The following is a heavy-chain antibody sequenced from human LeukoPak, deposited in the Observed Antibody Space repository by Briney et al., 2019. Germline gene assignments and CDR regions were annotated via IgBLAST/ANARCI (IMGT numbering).Heavy chain of an antibody. V-gene: IGHV4-61*01. CDR1: GGSVSSGTYY. CDR2: IYYSGST. Sequence: SETLSLTCTVPGGSVSSGTYYWSWIRQPPGKGLEWIGYIYYSGSTNYNPSLKSRVTIFVDTSKNQFSLRLRSVTAADTAVYYCAKDPRDCSSTSCYYYYYYGMDVWGQGTTVTVSS. D-gene: IGHD2-2*01. J-gene: IGHJ6*02. CDR3: AKDPRDCSSTSCYYYYYYGMDV.